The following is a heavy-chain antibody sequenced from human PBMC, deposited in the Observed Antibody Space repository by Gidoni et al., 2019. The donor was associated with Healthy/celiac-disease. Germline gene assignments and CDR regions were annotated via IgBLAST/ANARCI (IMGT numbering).Heavy chain of an antibody. CDR2: ISSSSSYI. V-gene: IGHV3-21*01. J-gene: IGHJ4*02. Sequence: EVQLVESGGGLVKPGGSLRLSCAAPGFTFSSYSMNWVRQAPGKGLEWVSSISSSSSYIYYADSVKGRFTISRDNDKNSLYLQMNSLRAEDTAVYYCARVFVAGTAPDYWGQGTLVTVSS. D-gene: IGHD6-19*01. CDR3: ARVFVAGTAPDY. CDR1: GFTFSSYS.